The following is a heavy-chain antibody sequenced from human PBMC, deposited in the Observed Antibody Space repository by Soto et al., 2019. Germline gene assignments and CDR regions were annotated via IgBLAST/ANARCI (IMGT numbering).Heavy chain of an antibody. CDR1: GFTFSSYL. CDR3: ARRMGPYYFDY. V-gene: IGHV3-7*01. D-gene: IGHD2-8*01. CDR2: IKQDGSEK. Sequence: GGSLRLSCAASGFTFSSYLMSWVRQAPGKGLEWVANIKQDGSEKYYVDSVKGRFTISRDNAKNSLYLQMNSLRAEDTAVYYCARRMGPYYFDYWGQGTLVTVSS. J-gene: IGHJ4*02.